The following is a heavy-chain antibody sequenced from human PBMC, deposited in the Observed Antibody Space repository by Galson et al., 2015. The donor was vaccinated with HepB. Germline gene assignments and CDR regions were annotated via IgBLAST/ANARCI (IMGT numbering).Heavy chain of an antibody. J-gene: IGHJ4*02. CDR1: GFTFSNYG. Sequence: SLRLSCAASGFTFSNYGMHWVRQALGKGLEWVAVIWYDGTNKYYEDSVKGRFTISRDNSQNTLYLQMSSLRPGDTAVYYCTRDSFYFDYRGGPDYWGRGTLATVSS. CDR3: TRDSFYFDYRGGPDY. V-gene: IGHV3-33*01. D-gene: IGHD2-15*01. CDR2: IWYDGTNK.